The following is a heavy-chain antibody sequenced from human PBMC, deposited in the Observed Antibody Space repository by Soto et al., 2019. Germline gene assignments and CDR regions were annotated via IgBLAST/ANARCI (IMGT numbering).Heavy chain of an antibody. Sequence: GASVKVSCKASGGTFSSYSISWVRQAPGQGLEWMGGVIPIFGTANYAQKFQGRVTITADESTSTAYMELSSLRSEDTAVYYCARAPKEHIVVVTARGWFDPWGQGTLVTVSS. CDR2: VIPIFGTA. V-gene: IGHV1-69*13. D-gene: IGHD2-21*02. J-gene: IGHJ5*02. CDR1: GGTFSSYS. CDR3: ARAPKEHIVVVTARGWFDP.